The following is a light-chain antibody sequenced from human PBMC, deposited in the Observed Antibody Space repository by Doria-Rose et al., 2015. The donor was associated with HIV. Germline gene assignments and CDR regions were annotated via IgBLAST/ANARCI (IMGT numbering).Light chain of an antibody. CDR2: EVS. CDR1: QSLVNSDGKTY. J-gene: IGKJ3*01. CDR3: MQTILLPFT. Sequence: EIVLTQSPLSLSVTPGQPASISCRSSQSLVNSDGKTYLYWYLQKPGQSPQLLIYEVSNRFSGVPDRFSGSGSGTDFTLKISWVEPEDFGVYYCMQTILLPFTFGPGTTVDIK. V-gene: IGKV2D-29*02.